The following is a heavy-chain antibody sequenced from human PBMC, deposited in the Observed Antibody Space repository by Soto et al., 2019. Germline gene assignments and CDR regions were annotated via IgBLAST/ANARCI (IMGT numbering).Heavy chain of an antibody. V-gene: IGHV1-46*04. CDR2: INPSVATT. J-gene: IGHJ3*02. D-gene: IGHD1-26*01. CDR1: GYTFTNYY. CDR3: ARGRGGVMGATKEEALDI. Sequence: ASVKVSCKASGYTFTNYYIHWVRQAPGQGLEWMGIINPSVATTSYAQKLQDRVTMTRDTPTNTVYMELNSLRSDDTAVYHCARGRGGVMGATKEEALDIWGQG.